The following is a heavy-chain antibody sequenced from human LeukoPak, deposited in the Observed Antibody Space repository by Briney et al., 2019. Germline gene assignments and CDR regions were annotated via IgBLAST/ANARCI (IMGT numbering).Heavy chain of an antibody. CDR2: IYYSGST. CDR1: GGSISSSSYY. CDR3: ARGAGVYYGSGYGY. D-gene: IGHD3-10*01. J-gene: IGHJ4*02. Sequence: PSETLSLTCTVSGGSISSSSYYWGWIRQPPGKGLEWIGSIYYSGSTYYNPSLKSRVTISVDTSKNQFSLKLSSVTAADTAVYYCARGAGVYYGSGYGYWGQGTLVTVSS. V-gene: IGHV4-39*01.